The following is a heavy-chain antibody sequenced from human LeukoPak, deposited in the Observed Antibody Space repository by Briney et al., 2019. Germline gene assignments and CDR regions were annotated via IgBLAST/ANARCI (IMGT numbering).Heavy chain of an antibody. J-gene: IGHJ6*03. CDR2: IYHSGST. CDR3: ARAYCGSSTSCYNYYMDV. Sequence: SETLSLTCTVSGGSISSGGYYWSWIRQPPGKGLEWIGYIYHSGSTYYNPSLKSRVTISVDRSKNQFSLKLSSVTAADTAVYYCARAYCGSSTSCYNYYMDVWGKGTTVTVSS. D-gene: IGHD2-2*02. V-gene: IGHV4-30-2*01. CDR1: GGSISSGGYY.